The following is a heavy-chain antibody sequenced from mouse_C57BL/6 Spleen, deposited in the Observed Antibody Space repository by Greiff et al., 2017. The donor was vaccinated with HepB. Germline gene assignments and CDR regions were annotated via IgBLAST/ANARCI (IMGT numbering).Heavy chain of an antibody. CDR3: ARSDSSGPGSYFDY. CDR2: IDPSDSYT. V-gene: IGHV1-59*01. CDR1: GYTFTSYW. D-gene: IGHD3-2*02. J-gene: IGHJ2*01. Sequence: QVQLKQPGAELVRPGTSVKLSCKASGYTFTSYWMHWVKQRPGQGLEWIGVIDPSDSYTNYNQKFKGKATLTVDTSSSTAYMQLSSLTSEDSAVYYCARSDSSGPGSYFDYWGKAPLSQSPQ.